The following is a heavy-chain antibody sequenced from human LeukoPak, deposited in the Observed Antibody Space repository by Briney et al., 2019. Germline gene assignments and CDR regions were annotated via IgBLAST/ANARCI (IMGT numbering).Heavy chain of an antibody. J-gene: IGHJ4*02. Sequence: SQTLSLTCSVSGGSISSGPYFWSWIRQSPGQGLEWIGYIWPSGSTNYHPSLSGRVAISLDKSRDHFTLMVTAVTAADTAVYYCARRLRHWGQGTLVTVSS. CDR1: GGSISSGPYF. V-gene: IGHV4-30-2*06. CDR2: IWPSGST. CDR3: ARRLRH. D-gene: IGHD2-21*01.